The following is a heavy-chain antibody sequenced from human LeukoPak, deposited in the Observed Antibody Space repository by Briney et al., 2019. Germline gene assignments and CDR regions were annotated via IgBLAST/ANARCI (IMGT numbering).Heavy chain of an antibody. D-gene: IGHD5-18*01. V-gene: IGHV6-1*01. Sequence: SQTLSLTCALSGDSVSSNSAAWHWIRQSPSRGLEWLGSTYYRSKWYNDYAVSVKSRITINPDTSKNQFSLQLNSVTPEDTAVYYCARAADTAMVTQGAFDIWGQGTMVTVSS. CDR1: GDSVSSNSAA. CDR3: ARAADTAMVTQGAFDI. J-gene: IGHJ3*02. CDR2: TYYRSKWYN.